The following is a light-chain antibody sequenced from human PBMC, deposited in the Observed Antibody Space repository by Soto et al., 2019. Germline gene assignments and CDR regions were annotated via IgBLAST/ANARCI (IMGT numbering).Light chain of an antibody. CDR2: DAS. Sequence: EIVLTQSPATLSLSPGERATLSCRASQSVSSYLAWYQQKPGQAPRLLIYDASNRATGIPARFSGSGSGTDFTLTISILEPEDFAVYYCQQRSNWLITFGQGTRLE. CDR1: QSVSSY. V-gene: IGKV3-11*01. J-gene: IGKJ5*01. CDR3: QQRSNWLIT.